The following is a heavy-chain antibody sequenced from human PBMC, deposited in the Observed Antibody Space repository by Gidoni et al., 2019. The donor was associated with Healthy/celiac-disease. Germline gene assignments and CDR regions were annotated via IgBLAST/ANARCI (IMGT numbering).Heavy chain of an antibody. CDR3: AKDLIAARRGWFDP. V-gene: IGHV3-23*01. Sequence: EVQLLASGGGLVQPGGSLRLSCAASGFTFSSDAMSGVRQAPGRGLEWVSAISGSGGSTYYADSVKGRFTISRDNSKNTLYLQMNSLRAEDTAVYYCAKDLIAARRGWFDPWGQGTLVTVSS. J-gene: IGHJ5*02. D-gene: IGHD6-6*01. CDR2: ISGSGGST. CDR1: GFTFSSDA.